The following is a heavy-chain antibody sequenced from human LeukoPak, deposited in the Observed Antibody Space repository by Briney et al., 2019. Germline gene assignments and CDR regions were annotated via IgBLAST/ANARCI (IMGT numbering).Heavy chain of an antibody. V-gene: IGHV3-43D*03. CDR3: AKVDCSGGSCYEGYFDY. CDR2: ISWDGGST. Sequence: PGGSLRLSCAASGFTFDDYAMHWVRQAPGKGLEWVSLISWDGGSTSYADSVKGRFTISRDNSKNSLYLQMNSLRAEDTALYYCAKVDCSGGSCYEGYFDYWGQGTLVTVSS. D-gene: IGHD2-15*01. J-gene: IGHJ4*02. CDR1: GFTFDDYA.